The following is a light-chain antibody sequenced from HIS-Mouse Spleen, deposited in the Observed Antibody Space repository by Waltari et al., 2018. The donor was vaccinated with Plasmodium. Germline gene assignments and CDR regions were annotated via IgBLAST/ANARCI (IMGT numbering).Light chain of an antibody. CDR2: SNN. CDR3: AAWDDSLNGVV. CDR1: SSNIGSNT. J-gene: IGLJ2*01. V-gene: IGLV1-44*01. Sequence: QSVLTQPPSASGTPGQRVTISCYGSSSNIGSNTVNWYQQHPGTAPKLLSYSNNQRPSGVPDRFSGSKSGTSASLASSGLQSEDEADYYCAAWDDSLNGVVFGGGTKLTVL.